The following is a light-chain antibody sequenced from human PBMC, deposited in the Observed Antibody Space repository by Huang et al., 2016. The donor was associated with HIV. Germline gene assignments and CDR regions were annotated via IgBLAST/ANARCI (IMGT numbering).Light chain of an antibody. CDR3: QQDYNTPKT. J-gene: IGKJ1*01. Sequence: DIQMAQSPSSLSASVGDTVTITCRASQSISSDLNWYQQKPGKAPKLLIYGASSLQSGVPSRFSGSGSGTDFTLNISSLQPEDSATYYCQQDYNTPKTFGQGTKVEIK. CDR1: QSISSD. V-gene: IGKV1-39*01. CDR2: GAS.